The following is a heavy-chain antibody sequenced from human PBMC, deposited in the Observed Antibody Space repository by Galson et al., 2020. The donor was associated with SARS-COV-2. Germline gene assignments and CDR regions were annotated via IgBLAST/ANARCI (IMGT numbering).Heavy chain of an antibody. CDR2: IYYSGST. V-gene: IGHV4-59*01. CDR3: ARLGYCSTIRCQPFDY. J-gene: IGHJ4*02. Sequence: SETLSLTCTVSGGPTSSSYWSWIRQPPGKGLEWIGYIYYSGSTYYNPSLKSRVTISVDTSKNQFSLKLSSVTAADTAVYYCARLGYCSTIRCQPFDYWGQGTLVTVSS. CDR1: GGPTSSSY. D-gene: IGHD2-2*01.